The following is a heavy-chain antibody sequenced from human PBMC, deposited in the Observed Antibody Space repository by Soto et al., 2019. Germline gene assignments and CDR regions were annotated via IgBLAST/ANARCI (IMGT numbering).Heavy chain of an antibody. Sequence: EVQLLESGGGLVQPGGSLRLSCAASGFSFSRYSLNWVRQVPGKGLEWVSVISGGGDVTFYADSVKGRFAIFRDNSKNTLYLQMSSLRAEDTARYYCARHQTISGPIEGRYSDYWGPGTLVTVSS. CDR3: ARHQTISGPIEGRYSDY. CDR2: ISGGGDVT. D-gene: IGHD3-3*01. CDR1: GFSFSRYS. V-gene: IGHV3-23*01. J-gene: IGHJ4*02.